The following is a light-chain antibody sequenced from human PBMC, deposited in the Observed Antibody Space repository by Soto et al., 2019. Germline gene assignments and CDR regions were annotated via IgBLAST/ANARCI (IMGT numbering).Light chain of an antibody. J-gene: IGLJ1*01. Sequence: QSVLTQPASVSGSPGQSIAISCTGTSSDVGGYDYASWYQQHPDKAPKLMIYEVTKRPSGVSNRFSGSKSGNTASLTISGLQPEDEADYYCSSHTSGNTRVFGSGTKLTVL. V-gene: IGLV2-14*01. CDR2: EVT. CDR3: SSHTSGNTRV. CDR1: SSDVGGYDY.